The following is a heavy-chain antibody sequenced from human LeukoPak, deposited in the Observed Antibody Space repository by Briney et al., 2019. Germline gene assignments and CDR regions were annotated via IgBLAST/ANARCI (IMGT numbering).Heavy chain of an antibody. V-gene: IGHV3-74*01. D-gene: IGHD6-19*01. CDR2: INSDESST. CDR3: ARGRSSGWSFDY. J-gene: IGHJ4*02. CDR1: GXTFSSYW. Sequence: GGSLRLSCAASGXTFSSYWMHWVRQAPGKGLVWVSRINSDESSTSYADSVKGRFTISRDNAKNTLYLQMNSLRAEDTAVYYCARGRSSGWSFDYWGQGTLVTVSS.